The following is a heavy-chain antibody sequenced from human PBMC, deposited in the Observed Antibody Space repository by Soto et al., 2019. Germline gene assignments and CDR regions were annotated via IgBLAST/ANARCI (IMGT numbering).Heavy chain of an antibody. J-gene: IGHJ3*02. CDR2: IKSKTDGGTT. Sequence: GGSLRLSCAASGFTFSNAWISWVRQAPGKGLEWVGRIKSKTDGGTTDYAAPVKGRFTISRDDSKNTLYLQMNSLKTEDTAVYYCTTDRYFDWLPYAFDIWGQGTMVNVSS. CDR3: TTDRYFDWLPYAFDI. V-gene: IGHV3-15*01. CDR1: GFTFSNAW. D-gene: IGHD3-9*01.